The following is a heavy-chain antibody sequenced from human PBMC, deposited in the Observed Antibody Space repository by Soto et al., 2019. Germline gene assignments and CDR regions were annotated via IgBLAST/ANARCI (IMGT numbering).Heavy chain of an antibody. CDR1: GGSISSDSYY. CDR3: ACIFSGGYGYGFYYYGMDV. D-gene: IGHD5-18*01. Sequence: SETLSLTCTVSGGSISSDSYYWGWIRQSPEKGLEWIASISYSGSTYYNPTLKSRLIISVDTSKSQFSLKLSSVTAADTAVYYCACIFSGGYGYGFYYYGMDVWGQGTTVTVSS. V-gene: IGHV4-39*01. CDR2: ISYSGST. J-gene: IGHJ6*02.